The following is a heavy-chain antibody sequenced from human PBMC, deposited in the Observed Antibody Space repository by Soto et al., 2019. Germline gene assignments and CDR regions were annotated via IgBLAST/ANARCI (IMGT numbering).Heavy chain of an antibody. Sequence: QVQLQESGPGLVKPSQTLSLTCTVSGGSISSGGYYWSWIRQHPGKGLEWIGYIYYSGSTYYNPSLKSRVTISVDTSKNQFSLMLSSVTAADTAVYYCARDRRVYGDPNYYGMDVWGQGTTVTVSS. J-gene: IGHJ6*02. D-gene: IGHD4-17*01. CDR3: ARDRRVYGDPNYYGMDV. CDR1: GGSISSGGYY. CDR2: IYYSGST. V-gene: IGHV4-31*03.